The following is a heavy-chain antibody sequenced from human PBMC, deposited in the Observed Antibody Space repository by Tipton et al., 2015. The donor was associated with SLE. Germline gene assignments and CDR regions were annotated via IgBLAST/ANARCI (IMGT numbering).Heavy chain of an antibody. J-gene: IGHJ3*02. D-gene: IGHD2-15*01. CDR1: GASINSYY. CDR3: ARNGNCSGGHCVRALFDI. Sequence: LRLSCTVSGASINSYYWTWIRQPPGQGLEWVGSIFYTGSTTFNPSLKSRVTMSVDRAENQFSLKLSSVTAADTAVYFCARNGNCSGGHCVRALFDIWGLGTMVTVSS. CDR2: IFYTGST. V-gene: IGHV4-59*08.